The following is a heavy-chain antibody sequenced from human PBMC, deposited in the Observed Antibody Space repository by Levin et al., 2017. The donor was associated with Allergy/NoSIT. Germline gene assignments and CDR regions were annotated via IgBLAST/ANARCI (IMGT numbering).Heavy chain of an antibody. CDR3: SRQDYNSPPY. J-gene: IGHJ4*02. Sequence: PGGSLRLSCAVSGFTFSGSTIHWVRQASGKGLEWVGRIRDRSGSYATAYAASVTGRFTVSRDDSKNTAYLQMNSLKTDDTAMYYCSRQDYNSPPYWGQGALVTVSS. V-gene: IGHV3-73*01. CDR2: IRDRSGSYAT. D-gene: IGHD5-24*01. CDR1: GFTFSGST.